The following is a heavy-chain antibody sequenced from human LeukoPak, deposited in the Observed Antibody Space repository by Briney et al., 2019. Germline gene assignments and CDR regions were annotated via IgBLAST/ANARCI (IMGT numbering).Heavy chain of an antibody. J-gene: IGHJ4*02. CDR1: GFTFGDYA. Sequence: GGSLRLSCTASGFTFGDYAMSWVRQAPGKGLEWVGFIRSKAYGGTTEYAASVKGRFTIPRDDSKSIAYLQMNSLKTEDTAVYYCTRGIDYDFWSGQPDYWGQGTLVTVSS. D-gene: IGHD3-3*01. CDR3: TRGIDYDFWSGQPDY. V-gene: IGHV3-49*04. CDR2: IRSKAYGGTT.